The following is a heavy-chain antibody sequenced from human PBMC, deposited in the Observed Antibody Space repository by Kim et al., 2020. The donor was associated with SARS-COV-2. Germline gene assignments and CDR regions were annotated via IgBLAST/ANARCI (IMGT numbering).Heavy chain of an antibody. V-gene: IGHV3-33*06. J-gene: IGHJ4*02. CDR3: AKDRQYSSSSLDY. D-gene: IGHD6-6*01. Sequence: YADSVKGRFTISRDNSKNTLYLQMNSLTAEDTAVYYCAKDRQYSSSSLDYWGQGTLVIVSS.